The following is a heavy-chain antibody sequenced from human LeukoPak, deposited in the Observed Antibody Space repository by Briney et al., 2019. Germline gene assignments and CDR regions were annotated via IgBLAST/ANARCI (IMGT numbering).Heavy chain of an antibody. J-gene: IGHJ3*02. CDR3: ARSAADNGGDAFDI. CDR1: GYGFTTYW. CDR2: IYPGDSDN. Sequence: GESLKISCKGSGYGFTTYWIGWVRQMPGKGLEGMGIIYPGDSDNRYSPSFEGHATISVDKSISTAYLQWGSLKASDTAIYYCARSAADNGGDAFDIWGKGTMVTVSS. D-gene: IGHD2-15*01. V-gene: IGHV5-51*01.